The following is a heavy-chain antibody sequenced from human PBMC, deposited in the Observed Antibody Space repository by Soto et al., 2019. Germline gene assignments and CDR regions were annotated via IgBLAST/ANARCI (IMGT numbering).Heavy chain of an antibody. CDR3: FGVLAATLDN. CDR1: SGSISNSSYH. CDR2: LYLRGST. J-gene: IGHJ4*02. V-gene: IGHV4-39*01. Sequence: QVHLRESGPGVVKSSETLSLTCSVSSGSISNSSYHWGWIRQPPGKGLEWIGTLYLRGSTDYNPSFKSRVTISADTSKDQVSLKLTSVTAADTAVYFCFGVLAATLDNWGQGILVTVSS. D-gene: IGHD3-16*01.